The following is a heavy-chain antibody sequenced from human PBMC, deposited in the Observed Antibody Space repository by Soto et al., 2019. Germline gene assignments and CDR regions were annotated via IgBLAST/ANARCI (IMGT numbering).Heavy chain of an antibody. CDR2: IYNSGST. CDR1: GCSIMSFS. J-gene: IGHJ5*02. Sequence: SETLSLTCSFSGCSIMSFSWSWIRQPPGRGLEWIGYIYNSGSTNYNPSLKSRATISVDTSKNQFSLQLNSVTPEDTAVYYCARAHPPPITMVRGVIITWQFDPWGQGTLVTVSS. CDR3: ARAHPPPITMVRGVIITWQFDP. D-gene: IGHD3-10*01. V-gene: IGHV4-59*12.